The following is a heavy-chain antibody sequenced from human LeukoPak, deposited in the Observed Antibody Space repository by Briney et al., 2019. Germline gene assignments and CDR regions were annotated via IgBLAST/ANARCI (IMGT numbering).Heavy chain of an antibody. CDR2: IYPSVDST. V-gene: IGHV3-23*01. CDR1: GVTFSTYS. CDR3: AKDVVPDSGWDLDY. Sequence: GGSLRLSCAASGVTFSTYSMTWVRQGPGKGLEWVSSIYPSVDSTFYADSVKGRFTISRDNSKNTLYLQMSSLRTEDTAIYYCAKDVVPDSGWDLDYWGQGTLVTVSS. D-gene: IGHD6-19*01. J-gene: IGHJ4*02.